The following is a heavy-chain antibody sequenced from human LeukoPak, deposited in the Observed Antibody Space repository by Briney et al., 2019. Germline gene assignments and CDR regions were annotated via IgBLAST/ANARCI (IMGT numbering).Heavy chain of an antibody. CDR1: GGSISSSSYY. J-gene: IGHJ5*02. CDR3: ARGFYGDYIRDWFDP. D-gene: IGHD4-17*01. Sequence: SETLSLTCTVSGGSISSSSYYWSWIRQPAGKGLEWIGRIYTSGSTNYNPSLKSRVTISVDTSKNQFSLKLSSVTAADTAVYYCARGFYGDYIRDWFDPWGQGTLVTVSS. CDR2: IYTSGST. V-gene: IGHV4-61*02.